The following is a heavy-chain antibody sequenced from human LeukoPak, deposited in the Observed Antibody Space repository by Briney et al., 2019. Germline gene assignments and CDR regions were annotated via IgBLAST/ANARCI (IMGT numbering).Heavy chain of an antibody. V-gene: IGHV3-23*01. J-gene: IGHJ4*02. Sequence: GGSLRLSCVASGFTFRDFSMSWVRQAPGKGLEWVAGISGTGGSTHYADSVKGRFTISRDNSKNTVYLQMRNLRVEHTAVYYCAKVVAGNIDYYFDYWGQGILVAVSS. CDR1: GFTFRDFS. D-gene: IGHD2/OR15-2a*01. CDR3: AKVVAGNIDYYFDY. CDR2: ISGTGGST.